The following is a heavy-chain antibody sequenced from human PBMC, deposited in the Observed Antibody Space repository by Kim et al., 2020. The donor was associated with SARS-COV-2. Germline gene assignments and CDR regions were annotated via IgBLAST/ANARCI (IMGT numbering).Heavy chain of an antibody. J-gene: IGHJ6*02. CDR1: GYTFTSHY. Sequence: ASVKVSCKASGYTFTSHYIHWVRQAPGQGLEWMGIINPSGGSTTYAQEFQGRVTMTRDTSTSTVYMELSGLRSDDTAVYYFARANGAYDLYFYYGLDVLG. V-gene: IGHV1-46*03. CDR2: INPSGGST. CDR3: ARANGAYDLYFYYGLDV. D-gene: IGHD5-12*01.